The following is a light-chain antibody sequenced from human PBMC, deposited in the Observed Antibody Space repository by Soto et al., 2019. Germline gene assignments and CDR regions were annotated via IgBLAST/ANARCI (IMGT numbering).Light chain of an antibody. CDR2: LNSDGSH. J-gene: IGLJ3*02. CDR1: SGHSNYA. CDR3: QTWVTGIQV. V-gene: IGLV4-69*01. Sequence: QPVLTQSPSASASLGASVKLTCTLSSGHSNYAIAWHQQQPEKGPRYLMKLNSDGSHSKGDGIPDRFSGSSSGAERYLTISSLQSEDVADYYCQTWVTGIQVFGGGTKLTVL.